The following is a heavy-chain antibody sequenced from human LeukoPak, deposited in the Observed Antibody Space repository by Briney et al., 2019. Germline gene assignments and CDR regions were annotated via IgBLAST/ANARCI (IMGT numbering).Heavy chain of an antibody. D-gene: IGHD6-19*01. Sequence: GGSLRLSCAASGFTFSSYAMSWVRQAPGKGLEWVSAISGSGGSTYYADSVKGRFTISRDNSKNTVYLEMNSLRAEDTAVYYCARDLKTSGWYGDFDYWGQGTLVTVSP. CDR2: ISGSGGST. CDR1: GFTFSSYA. V-gene: IGHV3-23*01. CDR3: ARDLKTSGWYGDFDY. J-gene: IGHJ4*02.